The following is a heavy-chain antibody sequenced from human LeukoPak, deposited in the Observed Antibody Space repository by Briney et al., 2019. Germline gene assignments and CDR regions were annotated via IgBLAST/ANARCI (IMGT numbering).Heavy chain of an antibody. D-gene: IGHD3-3*01. V-gene: IGHV4-59*01. CDR3: ASESDFWSGPDAFDI. CDR1: GGSISSYY. J-gene: IGHJ3*02. Sequence: SETLSLTCTVSGGSISSYYWSWIRQPPGTGLEWIGYIYYSGSTNYNPSLKSRVTISVDTSKNQFSLKLSSVTAADTAVYYCASESDFWSGPDAFDIWGQGTMVTVSS. CDR2: IYYSGST.